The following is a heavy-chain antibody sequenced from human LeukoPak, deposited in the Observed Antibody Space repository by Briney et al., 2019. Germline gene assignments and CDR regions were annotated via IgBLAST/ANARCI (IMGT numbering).Heavy chain of an antibody. CDR2: INHSGST. J-gene: IGHJ4*02. D-gene: IGHD6-6*01. V-gene: IGHV4-34*01. CDR1: GGSFSGYY. Sequence: LSLTCAVYGGSFSGYYWSWIRQPPGKGLEWIGEINHSGSTNYNPSLKSRVTISVDTSKNQFSLKLSSVTAADTAVYYCARGWIAARRAEFNYWGQGTLVTVSS. CDR3: ARGWIAARRAEFNY.